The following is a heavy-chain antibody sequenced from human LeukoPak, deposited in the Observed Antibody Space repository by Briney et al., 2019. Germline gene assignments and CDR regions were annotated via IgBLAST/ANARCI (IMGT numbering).Heavy chain of an antibody. V-gene: IGHV4-31*03. D-gene: IGHD3-10*01. CDR3: ARGRGDHFGSGSQFDY. J-gene: IGHJ4*02. Sequence: PSETLSLTCTVSGGSISSGDYYWSWLRPRPGEGLEWIRYNYYSVSTYYNPSLKRRVTISVDTSNNKCSLKVSPVTRARSAVLHCARGRGDHFGSGSQFDYWGQGTLVTVSS. CDR1: GGSISSGDYY. CDR2: NYYSVST.